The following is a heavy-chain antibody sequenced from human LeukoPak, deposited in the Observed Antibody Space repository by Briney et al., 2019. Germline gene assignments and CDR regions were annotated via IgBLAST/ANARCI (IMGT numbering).Heavy chain of an antibody. D-gene: IGHD6-13*01. V-gene: IGHV3-11*04. CDR1: GFTFSDYY. Sequence: SGGSLRLSCAASGFTFSDYYMSWIRQAPGKGLEWVSYISSSSSTIYYADSVKGRFTISRDNAKNSLYLQMNSLRAEDTAVYYCARQKRGLAAAGFDYWGQGTLVTVSS. CDR3: ARQKRGLAAAGFDY. J-gene: IGHJ4*02. CDR2: ISSSSSTI.